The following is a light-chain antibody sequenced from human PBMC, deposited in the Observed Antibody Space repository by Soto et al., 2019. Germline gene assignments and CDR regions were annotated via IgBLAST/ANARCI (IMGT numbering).Light chain of an antibody. J-gene: IGLJ1*01. CDR2: DNN. V-gene: IGLV1-51*01. CDR3: GTWDSSLSASYV. CDR1: SSNIGNNY. Sequence: QSVLTQPPSVTAAPGQKVTISCTRSSSNIGNNYVSWYQQLPGTAPKLLIYDNNKRPSGIPDRFSGSKSGTSATLGITGLQTGDEADYYCGTWDSSLSASYVFGTGTKSPS.